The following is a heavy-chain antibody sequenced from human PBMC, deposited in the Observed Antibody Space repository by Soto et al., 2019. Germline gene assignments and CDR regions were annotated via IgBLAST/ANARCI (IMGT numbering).Heavy chain of an antibody. CDR1: GFSLSTSGVG. CDR2: IYWDDDK. CDR3: AHGFAYCGGDCYLDFDY. D-gene: IGHD2-21*02. Sequence: QITLKESGPTLVKPTQTLTLTCTFSGFSLSTSGVGVGWILQPPGKALEWLALIYWDDDKRYSPSLKSRLTITKDTSKNQVVLTMTNMDPVDTATYYCAHGFAYCGGDCYLDFDYWGQGTLVTVSS. J-gene: IGHJ4*02. V-gene: IGHV2-5*02.